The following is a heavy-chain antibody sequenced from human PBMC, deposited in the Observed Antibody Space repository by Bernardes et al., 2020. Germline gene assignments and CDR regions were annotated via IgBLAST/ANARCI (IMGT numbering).Heavy chain of an antibody. D-gene: IGHD3-10*01. CDR2: IKQDGSEK. V-gene: IGHV3-7*01. CDR3: ARSMVRGVPPDS. CDR1: GFTCSYYC. J-gene: IGHJ4*02. Sequence: GGSLRLSCAASGFTCSYYCMSWVRQAPGKGLEWVANIKQDGSEKYYVDSVKGRFTISRDNAKNSLYVQMNSLRAEDTAVYYCARSMVRGVPPDSWGQGTLVTVSS.